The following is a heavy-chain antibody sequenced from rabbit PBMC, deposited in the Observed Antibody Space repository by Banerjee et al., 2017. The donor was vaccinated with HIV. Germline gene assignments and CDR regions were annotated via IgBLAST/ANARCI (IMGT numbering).Heavy chain of an antibody. CDR3: AREQYAGYAGYGL. CDR2: INIEYGHT. D-gene: IGHD7-1*01. Sequence: QEQLEESGGDLVKPEGSLTLTCTASGFSFSSGYDMCWVRQAPGKGLEWIACINIEYGHTYYASWAKGRFTISRTSSTTVTLQMTSLTAADTATYFCAREQYAGYAGYGLWGPGTLVTVS. J-gene: IGHJ3*01. V-gene: IGHV1S45*01. CDR1: GFSFSSGYD.